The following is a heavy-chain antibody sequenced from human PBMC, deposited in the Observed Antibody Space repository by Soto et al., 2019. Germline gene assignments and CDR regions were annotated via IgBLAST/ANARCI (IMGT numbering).Heavy chain of an antibody. Sequence: ASVKVSCKASGYTFTSYDINWVRQATGQGLEWMGWMNPNSGNTGYAQKFQGRVTMTRNTSISTAYMELSSLRSEDTAVYYCARGRGYWGLYYYYGMDVWGQGTTVTVSS. CDR3: ARGRGYWGLYYYYGMDV. CDR2: MNPNSGNT. V-gene: IGHV1-8*01. D-gene: IGHD7-27*01. CDR1: GYTFTSYD. J-gene: IGHJ6*02.